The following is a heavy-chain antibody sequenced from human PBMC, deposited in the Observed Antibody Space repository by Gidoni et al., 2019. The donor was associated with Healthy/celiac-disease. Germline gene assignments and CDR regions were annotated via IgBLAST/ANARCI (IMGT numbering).Heavy chain of an antibody. CDR3: AKVAEVTIFGVVIISYYFDY. CDR2: ISGSGGST. D-gene: IGHD3-3*01. J-gene: IGHJ4*02. CDR1: GFTFSSYA. Sequence: EVQLLESGGGLVQPGGSLRLSCAASGFTFSSYAMSWVRQAPGKGLEWVSAISGSGGSTYYADSVKGRFTISRDNSKNTLYLQMNSLRAEDTAVYYCAKVAEVTIFGVVIISYYFDYWGQGTLVTVSS. V-gene: IGHV3-23*01.